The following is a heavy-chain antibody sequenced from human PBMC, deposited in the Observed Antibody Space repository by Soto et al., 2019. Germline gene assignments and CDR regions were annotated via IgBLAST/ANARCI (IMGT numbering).Heavy chain of an antibody. CDR3: ARDLNLIAERPYMLGSDWFDA. Sequence: QVQLVQSGAEVKKPGASVEVSCKASGYTFSRYYLHWLRQAPGQGLEWMGIINPSRGTTTYAQKFRGRFTITSDTSTRTVYMDLSSLTSEDTAVYYCARDLNLIAERPYMLGSDWFDAWGQGTLVAVSS. D-gene: IGHD6-6*01. CDR1: GYTFSRYY. V-gene: IGHV1-46*01. CDR2: INPSRGTT. J-gene: IGHJ5*02.